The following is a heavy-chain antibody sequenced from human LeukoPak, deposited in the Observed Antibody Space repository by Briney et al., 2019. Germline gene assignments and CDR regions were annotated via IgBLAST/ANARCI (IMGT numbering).Heavy chain of an antibody. J-gene: IGHJ6*02. CDR1: GFSLSTSRMC. CDR2: IDWDDDK. CDR3: ARIKEGYSTTSHYGMDV. V-gene: IGHV2-70*17. Sequence: SGPTLVNPTQTLTLTSTISGFSLSTSRMCVSWIRQPPGKALEWLARIDWDDDKFYITSLKTRLTISKDTSKNQVVLTMTNMDPVDTATYYCARIKEGYSTTSHYGMDVWGQGTTVTVSS. D-gene: IGHD6-13*01.